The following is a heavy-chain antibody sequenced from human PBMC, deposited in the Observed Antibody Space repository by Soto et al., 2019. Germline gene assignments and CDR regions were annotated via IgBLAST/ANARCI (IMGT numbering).Heavy chain of an antibody. J-gene: IGHJ3*02. D-gene: IGHD1-26*01. CDR2: IYSGGST. CDR3: ARDKGSGSYHDAFDI. CDR1: GFTVSSNY. V-gene: IGHV3-53*01. Sequence: GGSLRLSCAASGFTVSSNYMSWVHQAPGKGLEWVSVIYSGGSTYYADSVKGRFTISRDNSKNTLYLQMNSLRAEDTAVYYCARDKGSGSYHDAFDIWGQGTMVTVSS.